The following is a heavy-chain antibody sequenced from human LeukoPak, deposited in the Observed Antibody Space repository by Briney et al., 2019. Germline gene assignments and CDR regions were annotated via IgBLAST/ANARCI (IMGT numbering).Heavy chain of an antibody. CDR3: ARHGLLWFGEFPGWFDP. Sequence: SETLSLTCTVSGGSLSSNSYFWGWIRQPPGKGLDWIGIIYYSGSTYYNPSLKSRVTISVDTSKNQFSLKLSSVTAADTAVYYCARHGLLWFGEFPGWFDPWGQGTLVTVSS. V-gene: IGHV4-39*01. CDR2: IYYSGST. J-gene: IGHJ5*02. CDR1: GGSLSSNSYF. D-gene: IGHD3-10*01.